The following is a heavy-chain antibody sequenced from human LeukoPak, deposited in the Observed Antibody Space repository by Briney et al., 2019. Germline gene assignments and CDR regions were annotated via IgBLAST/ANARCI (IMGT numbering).Heavy chain of an antibody. CDR3: ARNYGDYVDYYYYGMDV. V-gene: IGHV3-30*03. D-gene: IGHD4-17*01. Sequence: GGSLRLSCAASGFTFSNYGMHWVRQAPGKGLEWVAVISYDGSNKYYADSVKGRFTISRDNSKNTLYLQMNSLRAEDTAVYYCARNYGDYVDYYYYGMDVWGQGTTVTVSS. J-gene: IGHJ6*02. CDR1: GFTFSNYG. CDR2: ISYDGSNK.